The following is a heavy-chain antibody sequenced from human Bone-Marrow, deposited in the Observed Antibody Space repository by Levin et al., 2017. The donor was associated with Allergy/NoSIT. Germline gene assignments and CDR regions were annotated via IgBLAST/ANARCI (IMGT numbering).Heavy chain of an antibody. CDR2: INPSNTMT. V-gene: IGHV1-46*01. D-gene: IGHD5-18*01. CDR3: ARGGDTAMVLPNGFYYYYYGLDV. J-gene: IGHJ6*02. Sequence: GASVKVSCKPSGYSFTTHFMHWVRQAPGQGLEWMGLINPSNTMTTYAQKFQGRVSMTRVTSTSTVYMELRSLRSEDTAVYYCARGGDTAMVLPNGFYYYYYGLDVWGQGTTVTVSS. CDR1: GYSFTTHF.